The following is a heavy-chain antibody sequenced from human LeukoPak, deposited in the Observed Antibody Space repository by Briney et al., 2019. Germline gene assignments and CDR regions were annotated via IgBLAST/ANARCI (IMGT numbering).Heavy chain of an antibody. CDR3: ARGRYSSSTAFDY. V-gene: IGHV3-23*01. CDR2: VGPSGART. Sequence: GGSLRLSCAASGFTFSHHGMNWVRQAPGKGLEWVSGVGPSGARTYYADSVKGRFTVSRDNSKNMVFLQMNSLRAEDTAIYYCARGRYSSSTAFDYWGQGSLVTVSS. J-gene: IGHJ4*02. D-gene: IGHD5-12*01. CDR1: GFTFSHHG.